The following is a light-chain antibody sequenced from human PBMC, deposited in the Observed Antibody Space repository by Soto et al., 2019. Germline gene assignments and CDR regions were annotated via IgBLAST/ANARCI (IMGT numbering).Light chain of an antibody. Sequence: EIVLTQSPGTLSLSPGERATLSCRASQSVSSSYLAWYQQKPGQAPRLLIYGASSRATGIQDRFSGSGSGTDFTLTISRLEPEDFAVYYCQQYGSSHLTFGQGTRLEI. CDR1: QSVSSSY. J-gene: IGKJ5*01. CDR3: QQYGSSHLT. CDR2: GAS. V-gene: IGKV3-20*01.